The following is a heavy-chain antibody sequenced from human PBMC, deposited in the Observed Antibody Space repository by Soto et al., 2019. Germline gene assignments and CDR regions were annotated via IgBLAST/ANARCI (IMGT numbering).Heavy chain of an antibody. J-gene: IGHJ4*02. V-gene: IGHV3-74*01. CDR1: GFTFSRYA. CDR3: AITGYSSGWNYYFDY. D-gene: IGHD6-19*01. CDR2: INTDGSTT. Sequence: PGGSLRLSCAASGFTFSRYAMSWVRQAPGKGLEWVSRINTDGSTTSYADSVKGRFTISRDNAKNTLYLQMNSLRAEDTAVYYCAITGYSSGWNYYFDYWGQGTLVTVSS.